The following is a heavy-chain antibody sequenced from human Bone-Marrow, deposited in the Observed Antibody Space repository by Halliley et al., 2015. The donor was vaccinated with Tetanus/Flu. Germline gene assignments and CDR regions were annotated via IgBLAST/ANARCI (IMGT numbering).Heavy chain of an antibody. CDR3: ARLFSGNYVRDY. Sequence: SLRLSCTASGFNFSDYYMTWIRQAPGKGLEWVSYISYSTSYINYADSVKGRFTVSRDNAKKSLYLEMKTLRAEDTAVYYCARLFSGNYVRDYWGQGTLVTVSS. CDR1: GFNFSDYY. J-gene: IGHJ4*02. CDR2: ISYSTSYI. V-gene: IGHV3-11*06. D-gene: IGHD1-26*01.